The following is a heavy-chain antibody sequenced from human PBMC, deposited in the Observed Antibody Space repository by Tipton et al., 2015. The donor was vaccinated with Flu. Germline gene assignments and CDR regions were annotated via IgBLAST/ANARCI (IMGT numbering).Heavy chain of an antibody. CDR3: ARTLFLGDYYYYGMDV. CDR1: GGSISSYY. Sequence: TLSLTCTVSGGSISSYYWSWIRQPPGKGLEWIGYIYYSGSTNYNPSLKSRVTISVDTSKNQFSLKLSSVTAADTAVYYCARTLFLGDYYYYGMDVWGQGP. D-gene: IGHD3-3*01. CDR2: IYYSGST. V-gene: IGHV4-59*01. J-gene: IGHJ6*02.